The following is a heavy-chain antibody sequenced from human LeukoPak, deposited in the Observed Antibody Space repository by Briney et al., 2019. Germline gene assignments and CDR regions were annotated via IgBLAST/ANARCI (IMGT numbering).Heavy chain of an antibody. CDR1: GGSFSGYY. Sequence: PSETLPLTCAVYGGSFSGYYWSWIRQPPGKGLEWIGEINHSGSTNYNPSLKSRVTISVDTSKNQFSLKLSSVTAADTAVYYCASTGRWLNNKYLDYWGQGTLVTVSS. J-gene: IGHJ4*02. D-gene: IGHD1-26*01. CDR2: INHSGST. CDR3: ASTGRWLNNKYLDY. V-gene: IGHV4-34*01.